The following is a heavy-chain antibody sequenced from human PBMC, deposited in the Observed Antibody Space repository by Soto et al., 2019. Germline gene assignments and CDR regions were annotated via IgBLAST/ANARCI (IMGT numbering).Heavy chain of an antibody. CDR1: GFTFRSFT. V-gene: IGHV3-21*01. Sequence: GGSLRLSCAASGFTFRSFTMNWVRQAPGKGLERVSTISSNSSYIYYTDALMGRFTIPRDNAKNSLHLQMNSLRAEDTAVYYCTRDASRDSSARGWFDPWGPGTLVTVSS. J-gene: IGHJ5*02. CDR2: ISSNSSYI. D-gene: IGHD6-13*01. CDR3: TRDASRDSSARGWFDP.